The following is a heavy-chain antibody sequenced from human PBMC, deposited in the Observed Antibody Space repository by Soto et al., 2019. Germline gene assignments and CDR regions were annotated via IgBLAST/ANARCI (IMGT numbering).Heavy chain of an antibody. CDR3: ARIRLGYCSGGSCYSRYYYYYYMDV. CDR2: IFSNDEK. J-gene: IGHJ6*03. V-gene: IGHV2-26*01. CDR1: GFSLSNARMG. D-gene: IGHD2-15*01. Sequence: GSGPTLVNPTETLTLACTVSGFSLSNARMGVSWIRQPPGKALEWLAHIFSNDEKSYSTSLKSRLTISKDTSKSQVVLTMTNMDPVDTATYYCARIRLGYCSGGSCYSRYYYYYYMDVWGKGTTVTVSS.